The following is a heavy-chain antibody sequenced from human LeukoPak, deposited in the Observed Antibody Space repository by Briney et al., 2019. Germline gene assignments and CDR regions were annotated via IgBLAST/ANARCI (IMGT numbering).Heavy chain of an antibody. Sequence: GESLKISCKGSGYSFTSYWIGWVRQMPGKGLEWMGIIYPGDSDTRYSPSFQGQVTISADKSISTAYLQWSSLKASDTAMYYCARGPVAAAGTSWFDPWGQGTLVTVSS. V-gene: IGHV5-51*01. CDR3: ARGPVAAAGTSWFDP. CDR2: IYPGDSDT. J-gene: IGHJ5*02. D-gene: IGHD6-13*01. CDR1: GYSFTSYW.